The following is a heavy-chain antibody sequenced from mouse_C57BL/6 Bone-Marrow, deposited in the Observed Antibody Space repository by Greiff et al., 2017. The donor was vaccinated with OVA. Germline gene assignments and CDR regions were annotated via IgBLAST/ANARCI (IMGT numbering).Heavy chain of an antibody. CDR1: GYTFTSYW. V-gene: IGHV1-64*01. CDR2: IHPNSGST. J-gene: IGHJ2*01. D-gene: IGHD1-1*01. CDR3: ASPPYYGRSYSY. Sequence: VQLQQPGAELVKPGASVKLSCKASGYTFTSYWMHWVKQRPGQGLEWIGMIHPNSGSTNYNEKFKSKATLTVDKSSSTAYMQLSSLTSEDSAVYYCASPPYYGRSYSYWGQGTTLTVSS.